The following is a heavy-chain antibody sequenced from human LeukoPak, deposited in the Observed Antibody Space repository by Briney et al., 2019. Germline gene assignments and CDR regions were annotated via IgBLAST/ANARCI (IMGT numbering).Heavy chain of an antibody. V-gene: IGHV3-53*01. J-gene: IGHJ6*03. CDR1: GFTVSSNY. Sequence: PGRSLRLSCAASGFTVSSNYMSWVRQAPGKGLEWVSVIYSGGSTYYADSVKGRFTISRDNSKNTLYLQMNSLRAEDTAVYYCARASGIQTLHYYYMDVWGKGTTVTVSS. CDR2: IYSGGST. D-gene: IGHD6-13*01. CDR3: ARASGIQTLHYYYMDV.